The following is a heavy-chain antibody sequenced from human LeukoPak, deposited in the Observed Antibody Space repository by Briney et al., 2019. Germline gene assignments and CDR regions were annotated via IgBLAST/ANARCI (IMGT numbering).Heavy chain of an antibody. V-gene: IGHV3-7*01. D-gene: IGHD3-22*01. CDR1: GFTFSSYW. CDR2: IKQDGSEK. Sequence: GGSLRLSCAASGFTFSSYWMSRVRQAPGKGLEWLANIKQDGSEKYYVDSVKGRFTISRDNAKNSLYLQINSLRAEDTAVYYCARDLYRIVVVPHYFDYWGQGTLVTVSS. CDR3: ARDLYRIVVVPHYFDY. J-gene: IGHJ4*02.